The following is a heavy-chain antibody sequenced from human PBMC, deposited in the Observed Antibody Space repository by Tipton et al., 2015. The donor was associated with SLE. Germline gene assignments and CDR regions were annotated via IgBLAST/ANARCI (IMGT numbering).Heavy chain of an antibody. CDR1: GYTFTSYA. Sequence: SGPEVKKPGASVKVSCKASGYTFTSYAMHWVRQDPGQRLEWMGWINAGNDNTKYSQKFQGRVTITRDTSASTAYMELSSLRSEDTAVYYCARCGGKGYFDLWGRGTLVTVSS. CDR2: INAGNDNT. D-gene: IGHD2-15*01. J-gene: IGHJ2*01. V-gene: IGHV1-3*01. CDR3: ARCGGKGYFDL.